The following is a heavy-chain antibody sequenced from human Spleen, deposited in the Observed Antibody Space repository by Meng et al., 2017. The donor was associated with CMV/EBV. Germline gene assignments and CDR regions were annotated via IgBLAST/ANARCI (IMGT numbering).Heavy chain of an antibody. J-gene: IGHJ6*02. Sequence: GESLKISCAASRFTFSSYWMSWVRQAPGKGLEWVANIKQDGSEKFHVDSVKGRFTISRDNAKNSLYLQMNSLRAEDTAVYYCARDLRFLENYYYLGMDVWGLGTTVTVSS. D-gene: IGHD3-3*01. CDR3: ARDLRFLENYYYLGMDV. CDR2: IKQDGSEK. CDR1: RFTFSSYW. V-gene: IGHV3-7*01.